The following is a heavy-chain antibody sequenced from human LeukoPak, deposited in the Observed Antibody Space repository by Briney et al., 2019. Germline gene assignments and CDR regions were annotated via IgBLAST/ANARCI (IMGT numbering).Heavy chain of an antibody. CDR3: AKGDIVVD. D-gene: IGHD2-2*01. J-gene: IGHJ4*02. CDR2: IRYEGSNK. Sequence: GVCLRLSCAASGFTFSSSGMHWVRQAPGKGLEWVAFIRYEGSNKYYADSVKGRFTISRDNSKNTLYLQMNSLRAEDTAVYYCAKGDIVVDWGQGTLVTVSS. V-gene: IGHV3-30*02. CDR1: GFTFSSSG.